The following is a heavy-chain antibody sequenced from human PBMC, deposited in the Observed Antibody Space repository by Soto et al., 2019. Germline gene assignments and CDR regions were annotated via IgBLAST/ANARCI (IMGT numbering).Heavy chain of an antibody. D-gene: IGHD2-2*01. Sequence: SAEVPWKVCGYTLTELSRHWVRQAPGKGLEWMGGFDPEDGETIYAQKFQGRVTMTTDTSTSTAYMELRSLRSDDTAVYYCARDGDPYCSSTSCYGGWFDPWGQGTLVTVSS. CDR1: GYTLTELS. CDR3: ARDGDPYCSSTSCYGGWFDP. V-gene: IGHV1-24*01. J-gene: IGHJ5*02. CDR2: FDPEDGET.